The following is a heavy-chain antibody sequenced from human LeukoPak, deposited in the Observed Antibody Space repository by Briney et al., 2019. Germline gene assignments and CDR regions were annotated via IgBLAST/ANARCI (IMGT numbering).Heavy chain of an antibody. V-gene: IGHV4-38-2*01. Sequence: PPETLSLTCAVSGYSISSGYYWGWTRQPPGKGLEWIGSIYHSGSTYYKPSLKSRVTISVDTPKNQFSLKLSSVTAADTAVYYCARGVLEWLEYYFDYWGQGTLVTVSS. CDR3: ARGVLEWLEYYFDY. CDR2: IYHSGST. D-gene: IGHD3-3*01. J-gene: IGHJ4*02. CDR1: GYSISSGYY.